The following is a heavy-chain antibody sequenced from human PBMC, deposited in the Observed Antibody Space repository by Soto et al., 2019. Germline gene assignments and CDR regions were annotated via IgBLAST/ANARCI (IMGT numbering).Heavy chain of an antibody. CDR3: ARDLLPETWQTTYLDF. V-gene: IGHV1-18*01. CDR1: GYTFSSFG. CDR2: ISSYNDDK. D-gene: IGHD1-1*01. J-gene: IGHJ4*02. Sequence: ASVKVSCKTTGYTFSSFGVSWVRQAPGHGLEWVGWISSYNDDKKYAQKFQGRVTITKDTSTNTAYMELRSLTSDDTGVYYCARDLLPETWQTTYLDFWGQGTQVTASS.